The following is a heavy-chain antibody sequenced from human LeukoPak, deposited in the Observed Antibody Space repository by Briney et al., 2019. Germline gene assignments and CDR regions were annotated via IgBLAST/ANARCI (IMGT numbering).Heavy chain of an antibody. CDR3: ARGLIGVAGIFDY. V-gene: IGHV3-74*01. CDR2: INSDGSST. CDR1: GFTFSSYW. D-gene: IGHD6-19*01. Sequence: AGGSLRLSCAASGFTFSSYWMHWVRQAPGKGLVWFSRINSDGSSTSYADSVKGRFTISRDNAKNTLYLQMNSLRAEDTAVYYCARGLIGVAGIFDYWGQGTLVTVSS. J-gene: IGHJ4*02.